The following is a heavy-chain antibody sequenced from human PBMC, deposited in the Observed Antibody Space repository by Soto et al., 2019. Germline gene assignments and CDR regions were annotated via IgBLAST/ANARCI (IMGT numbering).Heavy chain of an antibody. CDR2: IYYSGST. J-gene: IGHJ6*02. D-gene: IGHD6-13*01. Sequence: SETLSLTCTVSGGSISSYYWSWIRQPPGKGLEWIGYIYYSGSTNYNPSLKSRVTISVDTSKNQFSLKLSSVTAADTAVYYCARGGIAAAGTYYYYYGMDVWGQGTTVTVSS. CDR3: ARGGIAAAGTYYYYYGMDV. V-gene: IGHV4-59*01. CDR1: GGSISSYY.